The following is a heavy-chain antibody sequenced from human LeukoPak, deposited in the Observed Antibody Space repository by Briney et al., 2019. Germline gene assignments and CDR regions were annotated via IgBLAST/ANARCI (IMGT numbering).Heavy chain of an antibody. Sequence: GGSLRLSCVGSGFIFNDYSMNWVRQAPGKGPEWVPYISSRSSTIYYADSVKGRFTISRDNAKNSLYLQMNSLRAEDSAVYYCTRETAFDFWGQGTVVTVSS. CDR2: ISSRSSTI. CDR3: TRETAFDF. CDR1: GFIFNDYS. J-gene: IGHJ3*01. V-gene: IGHV3-48*04.